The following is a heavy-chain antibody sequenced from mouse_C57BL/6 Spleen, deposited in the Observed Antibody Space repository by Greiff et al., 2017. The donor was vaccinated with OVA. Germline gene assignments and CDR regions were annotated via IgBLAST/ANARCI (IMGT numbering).Heavy chain of an antibody. CDR3: ARSYYDSSDFDY. CDR2: IDPSDSYT. J-gene: IGHJ2*01. D-gene: IGHD1-1*01. Sequence: QVQLKQPGAELVKPGASVKLSCKASGYTFTSYWMQWVKQRTGQGLEWIGEIDPSDSYTNYNQKFKGKATVTVDTSSSTAYMQLSSLTSEDSAVYYCARSYYDSSDFDYWGQGTTLTVSS. V-gene: IGHV1-50*01. CDR1: GYTFTSYW.